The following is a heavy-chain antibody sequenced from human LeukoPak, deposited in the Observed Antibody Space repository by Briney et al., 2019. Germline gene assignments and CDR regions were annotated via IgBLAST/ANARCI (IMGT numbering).Heavy chain of an antibody. CDR1: GFMFSRAW. Sequence: GGSLRLSCVASGFMFSRAWMTWVRQAPGKGLEWVATITQDGSAKFYVDAVKGRFTISRDDTKNSLYLQMDSLRAEDTAFYYCSDPDLGWGQGTLVTVSS. D-gene: IGHD1-14*01. CDR2: ITQDGSAK. CDR3: SDPDLG. J-gene: IGHJ3*01. V-gene: IGHV3-7*01.